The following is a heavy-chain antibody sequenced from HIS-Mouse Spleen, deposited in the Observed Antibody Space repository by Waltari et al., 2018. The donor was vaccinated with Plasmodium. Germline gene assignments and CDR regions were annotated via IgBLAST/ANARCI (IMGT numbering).Heavy chain of an antibody. CDR3: ARGRVLGTSSGYFDL. D-gene: IGHD3-10*01. J-gene: IGHJ2*01. CDR2: INHSGST. V-gene: IGHV4-34*01. Sequence: QVQLQPWGAGLLTPSETLSLTCAVYGGSFSGYYWSWIRQPPGKGLAWIGEINHSGSTNYNPSLKSRVTISVDTSKNQFSLKLSSVTAADTAVYYCARGRVLGTSSGYFDLWGRGTLVTVSS. CDR1: GGSFSGYY.